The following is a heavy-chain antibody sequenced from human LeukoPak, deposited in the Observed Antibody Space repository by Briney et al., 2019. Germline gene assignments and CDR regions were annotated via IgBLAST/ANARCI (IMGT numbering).Heavy chain of an antibody. J-gene: IGHJ6*03. CDR1: GGSFSGYY. CDR3: ARPNRWGTSSIWVNPNRYYYYYYMDV. CDR2: IHHSGST. D-gene: IGHD6-13*01. V-gene: IGHV4-34*01. Sequence: PSETLSLTCAVYGGSFSGYYWSWIRQPPGKGLEWIGEIHHSGSTNYNPSLKSRVTISVDTSKNQFSLKLSSVSAADTAVYYCARPNRWGTSSIWVNPNRYYYYYYMDVWGKGTTVTISS.